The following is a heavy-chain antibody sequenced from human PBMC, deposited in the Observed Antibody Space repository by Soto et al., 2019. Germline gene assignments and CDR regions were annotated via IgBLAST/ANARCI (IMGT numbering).Heavy chain of an antibody. CDR3: AGGDLAVDTTYYYYGMDV. J-gene: IGHJ6*02. V-gene: IGHV1-69*13. Sequence: SVKVSCKASGGTFSSYAISWVRQAPGQGLEWMGGIIPIFGTANYAQKFQGRVTITADESTSTAYMELSSLRSEDTAVYYCAGGDLAVDTTYYYYGMDVWGQGTKVTVSS. D-gene: IGHD5-18*01. CDR1: GGTFSSYA. CDR2: IIPIFGTA.